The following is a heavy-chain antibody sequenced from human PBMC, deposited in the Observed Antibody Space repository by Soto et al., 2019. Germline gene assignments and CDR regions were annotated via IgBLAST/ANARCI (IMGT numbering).Heavy chain of an antibody. D-gene: IGHD1-1*01. V-gene: IGHV4-30-4*01. J-gene: IGHJ4*02. CDR2: IYYSGST. Sequence: SETLSLTCTVSGGSISSGDYYWSWIRQPPGKGLEWIGYIYYSGSTYYNPSLKSRVTISVDTSKNQFSLKLSSVTAADTAVYYCARDRGGGTFDYWGQGTLVTVSS. CDR3: ARDRGGGTFDY. CDR1: GGSISSGDYY.